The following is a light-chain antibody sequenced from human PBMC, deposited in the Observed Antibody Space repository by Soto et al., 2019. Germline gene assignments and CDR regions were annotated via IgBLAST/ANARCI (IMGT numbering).Light chain of an antibody. CDR3: QQYGSSPGYT. CDR1: QSVSSSY. Sequence: EIVLTQSPGTLSLSPGERATLSCRASQSVSSSYLAWYQQKPGQAPRLLMYGASSRATGIPDRFSGSGSGTDFTLTISRLEPEDFGVYYCQQYGSSPGYTFGQGTKLEIK. J-gene: IGKJ2*01. V-gene: IGKV3-20*01. CDR2: GAS.